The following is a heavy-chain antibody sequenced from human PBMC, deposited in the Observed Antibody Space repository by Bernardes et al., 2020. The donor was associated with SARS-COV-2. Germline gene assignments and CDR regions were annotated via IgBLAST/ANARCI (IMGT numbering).Heavy chain of an antibody. V-gene: IGHV2-26*01. Sequence: SGPTLVKPTETLTLTCTVSGFSLSNARMGVSWIRQPPGKALEWLAHICSNDEKSYSTSLKSRLTISKDTSKSQVVLTMTNMDPVDTATYYCARILRQWLSYYYRLDVWGQGTTVTVSS. J-gene: IGHJ6*02. CDR2: ICSNDEK. D-gene: IGHD3-22*01. CDR3: ARILRQWLSYYYRLDV. CDR1: GFSLSNARMG.